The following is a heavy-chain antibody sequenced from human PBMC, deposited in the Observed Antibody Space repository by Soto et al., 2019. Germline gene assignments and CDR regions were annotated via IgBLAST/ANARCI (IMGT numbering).Heavy chain of an antibody. CDR2: IFWDDDK. Sequence: QITLKESGPTLVKPTQTLTLTCTFSGFSLTTSGVGVGWIRQPPGKALEWLALIFWDDDKRYSPSLESRLTITKDTSKNQVVLTMTNMDPVDTGTYYCAHRRLNMISGVTPSFAYWGQGTLVTVSS. D-gene: IGHD3-22*01. J-gene: IGHJ4*02. CDR1: GFSLTTSGVG. CDR3: AHRRLNMISGVTPSFAY. V-gene: IGHV2-5*02.